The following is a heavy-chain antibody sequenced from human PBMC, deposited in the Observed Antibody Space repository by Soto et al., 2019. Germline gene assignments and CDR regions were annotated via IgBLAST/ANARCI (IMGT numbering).Heavy chain of an antibody. Sequence: QVQLVQSGAEVKKPGSSVKVSCKASGGTLSSYTFSWVRQAPGQGLECMGRVIPNLGVTNYAKKFQGRFTIVVDTSTSTADMELNSLRYEDTAVYYCARDKGYCSDTSCPDFDYWGQGTLGTVSS. J-gene: IGHJ4*02. CDR3: ARDKGYCSDTSCPDFDY. CDR2: VIPNLGVT. D-gene: IGHD2-15*01. CDR1: GGTLSSYT. V-gene: IGHV1-69*08.